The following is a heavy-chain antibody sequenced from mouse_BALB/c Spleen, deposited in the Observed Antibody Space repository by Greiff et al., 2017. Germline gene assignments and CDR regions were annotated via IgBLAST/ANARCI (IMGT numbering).Heavy chain of an antibody. D-gene: IGHD1-1*01. J-gene: IGHJ2*01. V-gene: IGHV2-2*02. CDR1: GFSLTSYG. CDR3: ARNKVGSSFYYFDY. Sequence: VHLVESGPGLVQPSQSLSITCTVSGFSLTSYGVHWVRQSPGKGLEWLGVIWSGGSTDYNAAFISRLSIRKANSKSQIFFNMNSRQANDTAIYYCARNKVGSSFYYFDYWGQGTTLTVSS. CDR2: IWSGGST.